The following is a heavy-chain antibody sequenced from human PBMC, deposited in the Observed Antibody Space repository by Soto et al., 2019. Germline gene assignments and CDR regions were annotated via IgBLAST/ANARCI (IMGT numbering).Heavy chain of an antibody. J-gene: IGHJ4*02. CDR2: ISGSGGST. V-gene: IGHV3-23*01. CDR3: ASSVGGVVNLRYYFDY. Sequence: GGSLRLSCAASGFTFSSYAMSWVRQAPGKGLEWVSAISGSGGSTYYADSVKGRFTISRDNSKNTLYLQMNSLRAEDTAVYYCASSVGGVVNLRYYFDYWGQGTLVTISS. D-gene: IGHD3-3*01. CDR1: GFTFSSYA.